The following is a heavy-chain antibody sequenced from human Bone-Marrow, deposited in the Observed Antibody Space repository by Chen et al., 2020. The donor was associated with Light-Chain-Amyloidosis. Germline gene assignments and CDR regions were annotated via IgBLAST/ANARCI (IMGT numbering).Heavy chain of an antibody. V-gene: IGHV3-74*01. CDR3: VRDEFNAFDF. J-gene: IGHJ3*01. Sequence: EVLLVESGGGLVQTGGSLRLSCAASGFTFNNYWMHWVRQAPGMGLVWAARINIDETTTNIAGSVKGRFTISRDNASNTLDLQMNSLTAEATDTYYCVRDEFNAFDFWGQGTMVTVSS. CDR2: INIDETTT. CDR1: GFTFNNYW.